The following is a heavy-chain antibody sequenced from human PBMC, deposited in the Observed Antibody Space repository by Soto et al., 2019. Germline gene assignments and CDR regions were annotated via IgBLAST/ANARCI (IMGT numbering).Heavy chain of an antibody. CDR3: ARDTAVTATLSYGVDI. J-gene: IGHJ6*02. CDR1: GGSTSRSPYS. Sequence: PSETLSLTCTVSGGSTSRSPYSWGWLRQPPGKGLEWIGTFYYSGSTNYNPSLESRVTISVDTSKNQFSLKLRSVTAADTAVYYCARDTAVTATLSYGVDIWGQGTTVTVS. D-gene: IGHD2-21*02. V-gene: IGHV4-39*07. CDR2: FYYSGST.